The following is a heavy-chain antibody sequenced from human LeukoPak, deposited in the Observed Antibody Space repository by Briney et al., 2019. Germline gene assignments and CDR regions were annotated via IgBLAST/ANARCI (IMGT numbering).Heavy chain of an antibody. J-gene: IGHJ4*02. D-gene: IGHD5-18*01. CDR3: ARDRGYSYGYRY. CDR2: IYSGGSI. Sequence: GGSLRLSCAASGFTVSSNYMSWVRQAPGKGLEWVSVIYSGGSIYYAGSVKGRFTISRDNSKNTLYLQMNSLRAEDTAVYYCARDRGYSYGYRYWGQGTLVTVSS. V-gene: IGHV3-53*01. CDR1: GFTVSSNY.